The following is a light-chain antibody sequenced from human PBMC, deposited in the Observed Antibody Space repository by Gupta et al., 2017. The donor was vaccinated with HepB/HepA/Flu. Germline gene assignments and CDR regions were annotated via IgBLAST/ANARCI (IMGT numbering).Light chain of an antibody. CDR1: QSVGTN. CDR3: QQYDNWQT. CDR2: GAS. V-gene: IGKV3-15*01. J-gene: IGKJ1*01. Sequence: EIVMTQSPATLSVSPGERATLSCRASQSVGTNLAWYQQKPGQAPRLLIYGASTRATGFPARFSGSGSGTEFTLTISSLQSEDFAVYYCQQYDNWQTFGQGTNVEI.